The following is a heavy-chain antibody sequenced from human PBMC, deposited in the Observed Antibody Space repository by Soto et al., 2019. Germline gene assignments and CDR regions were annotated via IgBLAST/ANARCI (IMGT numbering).Heavy chain of an antibody. Sequence: PGGSLRLSCAASGITFSNDGMHWVRQAPGKGLEWVAVIWFDGRNKHYADAVKGRFTISRDNSKNTLYLQMNSLRAEDTAVYYCSTEQDDGRGSHYITSQCDSGRQGA. J-gene: IGHJ4*02. CDR2: IWFDGRNK. D-gene: IGHD3-10*01. CDR3: STEQDDGRGSHYITSQCDS. V-gene: IGHV3-33*01. CDR1: GITFSNDG.